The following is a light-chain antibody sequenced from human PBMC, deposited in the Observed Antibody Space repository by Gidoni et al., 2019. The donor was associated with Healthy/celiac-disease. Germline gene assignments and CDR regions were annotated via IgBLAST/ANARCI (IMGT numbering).Light chain of an antibody. CDR2: GAS. Sequence: ELVMTHSPAPLSVSTGERATLSCRASQSVSSNLAWYQQKPGQAPRLLIYGASTRATGIPARFSGSGSGTEFTLTISSLQSEDFAVYYCQQYNNWPLTFGGGTKVEIK. CDR1: QSVSSN. V-gene: IGKV3-15*01. CDR3: QQYNNWPLT. J-gene: IGKJ4*01.